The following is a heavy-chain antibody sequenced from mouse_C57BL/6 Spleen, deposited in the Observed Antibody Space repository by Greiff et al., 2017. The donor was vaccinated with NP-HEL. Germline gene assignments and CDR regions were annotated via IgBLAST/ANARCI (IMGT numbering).Heavy chain of an antibody. CDR2: IWPVGGL. CDR1: GFSLTSYA. V-gene: IGHV2-9-1*01. Sequence: VQVVESGPGLVAPSQSLSITCTVSGFSLTSYAISWVRQPPGQGLEWLGVIWPVGGLNYTSALKSRLSISKDNSKSQVFLKMNSLQTDDTARYYCARNYGVTTRWFAYWGQGTLVTVSA. CDR3: ARNYGVTTRWFAY. J-gene: IGHJ3*01. D-gene: IGHD2-3*01.